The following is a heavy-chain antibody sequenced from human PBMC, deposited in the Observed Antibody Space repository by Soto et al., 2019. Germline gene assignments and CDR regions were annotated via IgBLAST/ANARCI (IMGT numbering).Heavy chain of an antibody. V-gene: IGHV3-15*07. CDR2: LKSKTDGGTT. CDR3: TTDSYLTSIIVGFDY. J-gene: IGHJ4*01. CDR1: NFTISNAG. D-gene: IGHD3-22*01. Sequence: VGPLRVSCTASNFTISNAGRHWIRQAPEKGLEWVGRLKSKTDGGTTEYTAPVKGRFAISRDDSKNVVYLEMNSLKTEDTAIYYCTTDSYLTSIIVGFDYWGHGTLVTVSS.